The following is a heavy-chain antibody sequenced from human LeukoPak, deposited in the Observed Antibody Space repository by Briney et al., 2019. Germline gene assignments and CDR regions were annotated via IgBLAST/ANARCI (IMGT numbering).Heavy chain of an antibody. CDR2: FSAYNGNT. V-gene: IGHV1-18*01. D-gene: IGHD3-22*01. CDR3: ARDRPGGYYHSAEYFQH. J-gene: IGHJ1*01. Sequence: GASVKVSCKASGYTFTSYGISWVRQAPGQGLEWMGWFSAYNGNTNYAQKLQGRVTMTTDTSTSTAYMELRSLRSDDTAVYYCARDRPGGYYHSAEYFQHWGQGTLVTVSS. CDR1: GYTFTSYG.